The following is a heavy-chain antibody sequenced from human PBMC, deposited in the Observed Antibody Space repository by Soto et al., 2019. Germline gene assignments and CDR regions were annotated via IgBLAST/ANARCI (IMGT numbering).Heavy chain of an antibody. Sequence: ERQLLESGGGLVQPGGSLRLSCVASGFTFSSFAMGWVRQSPGTGLEWVAGVDGRGYDTSFGASVKGRFTMSRDNSENTLFLHMTNLSAEDTARYYCAKEIMAPAYATTSAFDLWGPGTVVTVS. D-gene: IGHD5-12*01. J-gene: IGHJ4*02. V-gene: IGHV3-23*01. CDR3: AKEIMAPAYATTSAFDL. CDR2: VDGRGYDT. CDR1: GFTFSSFA.